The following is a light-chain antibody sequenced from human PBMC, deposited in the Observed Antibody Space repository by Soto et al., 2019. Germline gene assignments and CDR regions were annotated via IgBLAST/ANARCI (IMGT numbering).Light chain of an antibody. CDR1: QTVTNNF. CDR2: GAS. CDR3: QQHGGSPIT. V-gene: IGKV3-20*01. J-gene: IGKJ5*01. Sequence: EIVLTQSPGTLSLSPGQRATLSRRASQTVTNNFLAWHQQKPGQTPRLLIYGASSRATGTPDRFSGSGSGTDFTLTISRLEPEDFAVYYCQQHGGSPITFGQGTRLEIK.